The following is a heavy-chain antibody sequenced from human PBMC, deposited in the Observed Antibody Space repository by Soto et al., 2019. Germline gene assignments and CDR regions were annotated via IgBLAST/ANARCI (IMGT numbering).Heavy chain of an antibody. D-gene: IGHD3-3*01. CDR1: GFTFSSYA. CDR2: ISYDGSNK. V-gene: IGHV3-30-3*01. Sequence: QVQLVESGGGVVQPGRSLRLSCAASGFTFSSYAMHWVRQAPGKGLEWVAVISYDGSNKYYADSVKGRFTISRDNSKNTLYLQMNSLRAEDTAVYYCARARLRFLEWLNNWFDPWGQGTLVTVSS. CDR3: ARARLRFLEWLNNWFDP. J-gene: IGHJ5*02.